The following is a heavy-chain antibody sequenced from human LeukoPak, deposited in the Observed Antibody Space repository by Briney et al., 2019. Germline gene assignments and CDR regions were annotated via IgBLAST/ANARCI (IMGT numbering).Heavy chain of an antibody. J-gene: IGHJ3*02. V-gene: IGHV3-74*01. Sequence: PGGSLRLSCAASGFTFSSYWMHWVRQAPGKGLVWVSRINSDGSSTSYADSVKGRFTISRDNAKNTLYLQMNSLRAEDTAVYYCAREGWGYCSGGSCYSPTTHKEAFDIWGQGTMVTVSS. CDR2: INSDGSST. D-gene: IGHD2-15*01. CDR3: AREGWGYCSGGSCYSPTTHKEAFDI. CDR1: GFTFSSYW.